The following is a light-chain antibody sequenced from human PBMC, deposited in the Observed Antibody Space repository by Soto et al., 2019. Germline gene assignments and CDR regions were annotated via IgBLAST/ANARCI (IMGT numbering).Light chain of an antibody. V-gene: IGLV2-11*01. CDR3: CSYAGSCSRV. CDR1: SSDVGGYNY. J-gene: IGLJ3*02. CDR2: DVS. Sequence: QSVLTQPRSVSGSPGQSVTISCTGTSSDVGGYNYVSWYQHDPGKAPKLMISDVSKRPSGVPDRFSGSKSGNTASLTISGLQAEDEADYYCCSYAGSCSRVFGGGTKLTVL.